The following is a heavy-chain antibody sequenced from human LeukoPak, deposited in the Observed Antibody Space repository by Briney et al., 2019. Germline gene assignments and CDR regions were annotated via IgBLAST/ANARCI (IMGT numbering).Heavy chain of an antibody. Sequence: SQTLSLTCAISGDSVSSNSAAWNWIRQSPSRGLEWLGRTYYRSKWYNDYAVSVKSRITINPDTSKNQFSLQLNSVTPEDTAMYYCAKDPTGYYYDSSGYYGGYWGQGTLVTVSS. CDR3: AKDPTGYYYDSSGYYGGY. J-gene: IGHJ4*02. CDR1: GDSVSSNSAA. CDR2: TYYRSKWYN. D-gene: IGHD3-22*01. V-gene: IGHV6-1*01.